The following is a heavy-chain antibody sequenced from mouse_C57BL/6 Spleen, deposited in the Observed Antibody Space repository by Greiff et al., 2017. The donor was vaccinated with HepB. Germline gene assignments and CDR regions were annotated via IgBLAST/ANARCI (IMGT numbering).Heavy chain of an antibody. Sequence: EVQGVESGGGLVQPGGSMKLSCAASGFTFSDAWMDWVRQSPEKGLEWVAEIRNKANNHATYYAESVKGRFTISRDDSKSSVYLQMNSLRAEDTGIYYCTRGPPYSHGGFDYWGQGTTLTVSS. J-gene: IGHJ2*01. CDR2: IRNKANNHAT. CDR3: TRGPPYSHGGFDY. CDR1: GFTFSDAW. D-gene: IGHD2-12*01. V-gene: IGHV6-6*01.